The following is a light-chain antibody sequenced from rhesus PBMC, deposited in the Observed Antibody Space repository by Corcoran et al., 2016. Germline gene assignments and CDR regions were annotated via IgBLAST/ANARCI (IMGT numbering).Light chain of an antibody. Sequence: ETVVTQSPATLSLSAGERATLSCRASQSVGSYLAWYQQKPGQAPRRLGYGASSRAPGIPDRFSGTGSGTECTLTISSLEPEDVGIYYCQQSSKFYSFGQGTKVEI. CDR1: QSVGSY. J-gene: IGKJ2*01. V-gene: IGKV3-24*04. CDR3: QQSSKFYS. CDR2: GAS.